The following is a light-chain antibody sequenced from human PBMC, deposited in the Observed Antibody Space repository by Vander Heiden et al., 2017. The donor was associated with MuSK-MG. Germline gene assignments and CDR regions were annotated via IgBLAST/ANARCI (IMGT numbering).Light chain of an antibody. V-gene: IGKV1-9*01. J-gene: IGKJ1*01. CDR3: QRFETYPRT. CDR1: QGISKF. CDR2: AAS. Sequence: DIQLTQSPSFLSASVGDRVTITCRASQGISKFLAWYQQKPGKAPKLLINAASSLQSGVTSRFSGSASGTEFTLTISILHTEDSTTYYCQRFETYPRTFGQGTKVEIK.